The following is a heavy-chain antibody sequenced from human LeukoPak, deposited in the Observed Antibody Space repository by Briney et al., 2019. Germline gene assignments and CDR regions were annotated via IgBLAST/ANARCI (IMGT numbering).Heavy chain of an antibody. V-gene: IGHV3-23*01. CDR2: ISGSGGST. J-gene: IGHJ4*02. CDR1: GFTFSSYW. CDR3: AKPHDPRSGGSCYDY. Sequence: PVGSLRLSCAASGFTFSSYWMSWVRQAPGKGLEWVSAISGSGGSTYYADSVKGRFTISRDNSKNTLYLQMNSLRAEDTAVYYCAKPHDPRSGGSCYDYWGQGTLVTVSS. D-gene: IGHD2-15*01.